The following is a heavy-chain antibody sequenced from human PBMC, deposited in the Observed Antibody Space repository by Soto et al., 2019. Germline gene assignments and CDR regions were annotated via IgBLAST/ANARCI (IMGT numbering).Heavy chain of an antibody. CDR3: ARDAGYCSGGSCYPDY. CDR2: ISYAGSNK. Sequence: QVQLVESGGGVVQPGRSLRLSCAASGFTFSSYAMHWVRQAPGKGLEWVAVISYAGSNKYYADSVKGRFTISRDNSKNTLYLQMNSLRAEDTAVYYCARDAGYCSGGSCYPDYWGQGTLVTVSS. V-gene: IGHV3-30-3*01. J-gene: IGHJ4*02. CDR1: GFTFSSYA. D-gene: IGHD2-15*01.